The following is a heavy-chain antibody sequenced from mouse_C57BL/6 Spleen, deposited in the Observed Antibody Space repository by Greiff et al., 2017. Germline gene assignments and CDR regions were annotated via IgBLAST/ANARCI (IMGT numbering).Heavy chain of an antibody. Sequence: QVQLQQSGAELVMPGASVKLSCKASGYTFTSYWMHWVKQRPGQGLEWIGEIDPSDSYTNYNQKFKGKSTLTVDKSSSTAYMQLSSLTSEDSAVYYCARHWDGSFDYWGQGTTLTVSS. CDR1: GYTFTSYW. D-gene: IGHD4-1*01. CDR3: ARHWDGSFDY. J-gene: IGHJ2*01. V-gene: IGHV1-69*01. CDR2: IDPSDSYT.